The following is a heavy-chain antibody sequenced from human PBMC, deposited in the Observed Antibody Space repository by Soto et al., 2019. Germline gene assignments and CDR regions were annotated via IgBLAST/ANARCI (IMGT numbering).Heavy chain of an antibody. D-gene: IGHD3-10*01. CDR2: IYHSGST. Sequence: SETLSLTCAVSSGSISSSNWWSWVRQPPGKGLEWIGEIYHSGSTNYNPSLKSRVTKSVDKSKNQFSLKLSSVTAADTAVYYCARRYYGSGSYDYYYYMDVWGKGTTVTAP. CDR3: ARRYYGSGSYDYYYYMDV. CDR1: SGSISSSNW. V-gene: IGHV4-4*02. J-gene: IGHJ6*03.